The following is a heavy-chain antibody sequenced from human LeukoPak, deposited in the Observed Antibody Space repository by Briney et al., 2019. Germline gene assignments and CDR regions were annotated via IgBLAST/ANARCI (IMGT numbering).Heavy chain of an antibody. CDR3: ARFGGPSYQTTRFDY. D-gene: IGHD1-1*01. CDR2: ISAYNGNA. V-gene: IGHV1-18*04. Sequence: ASVKVSCKASGYTFTGYYMHWVRQAPGQGLEWMGWISAYNGNANYAQKLQGRVTMTTDTSTSTAYMELSSLRSEDTAVYYCARFGGPSYQTTRFDYWGQGTLVTVSS. CDR1: GYTFTGYY. J-gene: IGHJ4*02.